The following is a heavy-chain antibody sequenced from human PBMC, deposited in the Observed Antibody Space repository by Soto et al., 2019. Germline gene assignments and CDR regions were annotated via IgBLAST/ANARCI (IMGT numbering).Heavy chain of an antibody. J-gene: IGHJ4*02. CDR2: IYSGDSDT. CDR1: GYSFINYW. Sequence: PGESLKISCKGSGYSFINYWIGWVRQMPGKGLEWMGIIYSGDSDTRYSPSFQGQVTISADKSISTAYLQWSSLKASDTAMYYCARSYYYDSSGYYSDLTYWGQGTLVTVSS. D-gene: IGHD3-22*01. CDR3: ARSYYYDSSGYYSDLTY. V-gene: IGHV5-51*01.